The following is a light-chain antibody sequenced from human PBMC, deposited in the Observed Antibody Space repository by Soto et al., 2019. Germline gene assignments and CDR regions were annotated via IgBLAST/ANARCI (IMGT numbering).Light chain of an antibody. CDR1: SSGIRDYNY. Sequence: QSALTQPASVSGSPGQSITISCTGTSSGIRDYNYVSWYQQLPGNAPKLIMYEVSNRPSGISNRFSGSKSGNTASLTISGLQEDDDADYYCMSKSTDFFGTGTKVTVL. CDR3: MSKSTDF. V-gene: IGLV2-14*01. CDR2: EVS. J-gene: IGLJ1*01.